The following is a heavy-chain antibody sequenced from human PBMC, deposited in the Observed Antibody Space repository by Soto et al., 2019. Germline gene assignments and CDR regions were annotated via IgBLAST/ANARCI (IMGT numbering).Heavy chain of an antibody. V-gene: IGHV4-59*11. D-gene: IGHD3-3*01. CDR2: ISYSGST. J-gene: IGHJ5*02. Sequence: SETLSLSCTVSGGSISGHYWSWIRQPPGKGLQYIGYISYSGSTNYNPSLKSRVTISVDTSNNQFSLRLSSVTAADTAVYYCARDVGLQHDTGYYDFWSGKNNWFDPWGQGILVTVSS. CDR3: ARDVGLQHDTGYYDFWSGKNNWFDP. CDR1: GGSISGHY.